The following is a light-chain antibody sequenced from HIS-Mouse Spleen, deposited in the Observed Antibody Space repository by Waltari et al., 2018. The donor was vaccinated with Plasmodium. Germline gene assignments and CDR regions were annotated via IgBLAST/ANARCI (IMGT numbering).Light chain of an antibody. V-gene: IGKV1-8*01. CDR2: AAS. J-gene: IGKJ3*01. CDR3: QQYYSYPFT. Sequence: AIRMTQSPSSFSVSTGARVTITCRASPGISSYLAWYQQKPGKAPKLLIYAASTLQSGVPSRFSGSGSGTDFTLTISCLQSEDFATYYCQQYYSYPFTFGPGTKVDIK. CDR1: PGISSY.